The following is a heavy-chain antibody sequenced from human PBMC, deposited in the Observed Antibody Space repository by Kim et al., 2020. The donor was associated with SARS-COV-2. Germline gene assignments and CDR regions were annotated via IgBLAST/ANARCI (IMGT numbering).Heavy chain of an antibody. CDR2: ISSNGGST. J-gene: IGHJ4*02. CDR3: VKDPGLYAGTTGY. D-gene: IGHD1-7*01. V-gene: IGHV3-64D*09. Sequence: AGSLRLSCSASGFTFSSYAMHWVRQAPGKGLEYVSAISSNGGSTYYADSVKGRFTISRDNSKNTLYLQMSSLRAEDTAVYYCVKDPGLYAGTTGYWGQGTLVTVSS. CDR1: GFTFSSYA.